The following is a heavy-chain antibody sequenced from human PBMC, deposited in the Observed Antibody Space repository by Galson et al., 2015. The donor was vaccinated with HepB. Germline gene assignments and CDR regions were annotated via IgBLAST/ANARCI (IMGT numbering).Heavy chain of an antibody. CDR2: IYYSGST. Sequence: SETLSLTCTVSGASITSYYWSWIRQPPGKGLEWIGYIYYSGSTNYNPSLKSRVTISVDTSKNQFSLKLSSVTAADTAVYYCAREVEGIGYSSSWGFDPWGQGTLVTVSS. CDR1: GASITSYY. V-gene: IGHV4-59*01. J-gene: IGHJ5*02. D-gene: IGHD6-13*01. CDR3: AREVEGIGYSSSWGFDP.